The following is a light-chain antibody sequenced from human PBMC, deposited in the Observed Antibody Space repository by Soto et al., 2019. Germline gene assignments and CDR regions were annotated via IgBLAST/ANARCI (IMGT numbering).Light chain of an antibody. CDR2: DVT. CDR3: CSHSASYTFV. J-gene: IGLJ1*01. V-gene: IGLV2-11*01. Sequence: QSVLTQPRSVSGSPGQSVTISCTGTSSDVGGYNCVSWYQQHPGKAPQLIIYDVTQRPSGVPDRFSGSKSGNTASLSISGLQAEDEADYHCCSHSASYTFVFGTGTK. CDR1: SSDVGGYNC.